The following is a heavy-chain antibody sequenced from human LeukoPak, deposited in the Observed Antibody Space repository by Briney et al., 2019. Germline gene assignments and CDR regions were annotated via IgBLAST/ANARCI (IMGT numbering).Heavy chain of an antibody. CDR2: ISYDGSNK. Sequence: GGSLRLSCAASGFTFSSYATHWVRQAPGKGLEWVAVISYDGSNKYYADSVKGRFTISRDNSKNTLYLQMNSLRAEDTAVYYCARETYYYDSSGSGYYYGMDVWGQGTTVTVSS. D-gene: IGHD3-22*01. V-gene: IGHV3-30-3*01. CDR3: ARETYYYDSSGSGYYYGMDV. J-gene: IGHJ6*02. CDR1: GFTFSSYA.